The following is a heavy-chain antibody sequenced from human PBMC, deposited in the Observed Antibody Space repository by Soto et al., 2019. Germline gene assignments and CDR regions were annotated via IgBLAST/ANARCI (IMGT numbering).Heavy chain of an antibody. V-gene: IGHV4-34*01. CDR1: GGSFSGYY. CDR3: ARGLPPYGDYGSVVDY. J-gene: IGHJ4*02. D-gene: IGHD4-17*01. Sequence: QVQLQQWGAGLLKPSETLSLTCAVYGGSFSGYYWSWIRQPPGKGLEWIGEINHSGSTNSNPSLKGRVTISVDTSKNQFSLKLSSVTAADTAVYYCARGLPPYGDYGSVVDYWGQGTLVTVSS. CDR2: INHSGST.